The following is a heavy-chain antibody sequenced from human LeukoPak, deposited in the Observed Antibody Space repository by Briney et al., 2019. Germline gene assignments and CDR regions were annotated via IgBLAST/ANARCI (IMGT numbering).Heavy chain of an antibody. D-gene: IGHD1-14*01. J-gene: IGHJ3*02. CDR3: AKILNPHAFDI. V-gene: IGHV3-43*02. CDR2: VTANGGGT. Sequence: GGSLRLSCAASGFTFDDYAMHWVRQAPGKGPEWVSYVTANGGGTYYADSVKGRFVISRDSSINSLYLQMNILRPEDTALYYCAKILNPHAFDIWGQGTMVTVSS. CDR1: GFTFDDYA.